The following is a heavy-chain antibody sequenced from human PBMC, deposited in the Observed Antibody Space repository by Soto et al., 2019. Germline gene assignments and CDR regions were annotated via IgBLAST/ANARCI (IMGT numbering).Heavy chain of an antibody. CDR2: IIPIFGTA. CDR1: GGTLSSYA. J-gene: IGHJ5*02. V-gene: IGHV1-69*13. CDR3: ARSGSYYAYNWFDP. Sequence: SVKVSCTASGGTLSSYAISWVRQAPGQGLEWMGGIIPIFGTANYAQKFQGRVTITADESTSTAYMELSSLRSEDTAVYYCARSGSYYAYNWFDPWGQGTLVTVSS. D-gene: IGHD1-26*01.